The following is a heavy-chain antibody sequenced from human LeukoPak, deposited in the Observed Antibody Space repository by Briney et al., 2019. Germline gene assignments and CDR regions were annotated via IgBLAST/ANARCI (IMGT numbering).Heavy chain of an antibody. J-gene: IGHJ4*02. Sequence: GGSLRPSCAASGFTFSSYSMNWVRQAPGKGLEWVSSISSSSSYIYYADSVKGRFTISRDNAKNSLYLQMNSLRAEDTAVYYCARATLGIDYFDYWGQGTLVTVSS. V-gene: IGHV3-21*01. CDR1: GFTFSSYS. D-gene: IGHD1-26*01. CDR3: ARATLGIDYFDY. CDR2: ISSSSSYI.